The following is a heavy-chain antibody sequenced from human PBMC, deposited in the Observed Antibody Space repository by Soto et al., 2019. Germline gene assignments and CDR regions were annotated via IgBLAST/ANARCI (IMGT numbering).Heavy chain of an antibody. Sequence: QVQLVQSGAEVKKPGASVKVSCKASGYTFTNYGINWVRQAPGQGLEWMGWVTAYNGNANYVQRLQDRVTMTTDTSTNTAYMDLRSLRFDDTAVYYCARGDRYFDWFGNGMDVWGQGTTVTVSS. CDR3: ARGDRYFDWFGNGMDV. V-gene: IGHV1-18*01. D-gene: IGHD3-9*01. J-gene: IGHJ6*02. CDR1: GYTFTNYG. CDR2: VTAYNGNA.